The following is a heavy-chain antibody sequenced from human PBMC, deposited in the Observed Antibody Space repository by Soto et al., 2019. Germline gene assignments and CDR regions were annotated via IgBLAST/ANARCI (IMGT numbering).Heavy chain of an antibody. Sequence: QVQLVESGGGVVQPGRSLRLSCAASGFTFSSYAMHWVRQAPGKGLEWVAVISYDGSNKYYADSVKGRFTISRDNSKNTLYLQMNSLRAEDTAVYYCARDSQPLLSYFDYWGQGTLVTVSS. CDR3: ARDSQPLLSYFDY. J-gene: IGHJ4*02. V-gene: IGHV3-30-3*01. CDR1: GFTFSSYA. CDR2: ISYDGSNK. D-gene: IGHD2-21*02.